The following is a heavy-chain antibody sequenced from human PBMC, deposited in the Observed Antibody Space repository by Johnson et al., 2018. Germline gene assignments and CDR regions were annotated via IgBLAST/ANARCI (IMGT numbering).Heavy chain of an antibody. V-gene: IGHV4-39*01. J-gene: IGHJ4*02. CDR2: VYYTGST. Sequence: QVQLQESGPGLVKPSETLSLTCSVSGGSISSSSPHWGWIRQPPGKVMEWIGNVYYTGSTYYNPSLKSRVTMSVDTSKNQFSLKLNSVTAEDTAIYYCARDTRGWDYWGQGTLFTVSS. D-gene: IGHD6-19*01. CDR1: GGSISSSSPH. CDR3: ARDTRGWDY.